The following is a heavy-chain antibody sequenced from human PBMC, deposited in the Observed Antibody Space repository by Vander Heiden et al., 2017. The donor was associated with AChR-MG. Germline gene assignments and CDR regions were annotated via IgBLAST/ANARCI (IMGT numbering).Heavy chain of an antibody. CDR2: VFSDGVT. Sequence: EVQLEESGGGLMQPGGSLRVSCAVSGLTVSRDSMAWVRQAPGKGLEWVSVVFSDGVTNYADSVKGRFSHFRDHLKNTVFLQMSSLRVEDTAVYFCASGVAGEHYFEHWGQGTLVTVSS. CDR3: ASGVAGEHYFEH. V-gene: IGHV3-53*01. D-gene: IGHD6-19*01. CDR1: GLTVSRDS. J-gene: IGHJ4*02.